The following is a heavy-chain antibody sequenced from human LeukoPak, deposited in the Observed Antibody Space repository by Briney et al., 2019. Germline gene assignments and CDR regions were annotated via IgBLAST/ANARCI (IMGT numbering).Heavy chain of an antibody. CDR1: GGSISSYY. CDR3: AREEGSGSYRH. J-gene: IGHJ4*02. CDR2: IYYSGST. D-gene: IGHD3-10*01. V-gene: IGHV4-59*01. Sequence: SETLSLTCTVSGGSISSYYWSWIRQPPGKGLEWIGYIYYSGSTNYNPSLKSRVTISVDTSKNQFSLKPSSVTAADTAVYYCAREEGSGSYRHWGQGTLVTVSS.